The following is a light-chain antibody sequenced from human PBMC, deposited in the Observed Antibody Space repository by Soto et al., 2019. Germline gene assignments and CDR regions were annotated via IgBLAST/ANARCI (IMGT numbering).Light chain of an antibody. V-gene: IGKV3-20*01. CDR2: DAS. Sequence: EIVLTQSPGTLSLSPGERATLSCRASQSISSNYLAWYQQTPGQAPRLLIYDASSRAAGIPARFSGSGSGTDFTLTISRLEPEDFGVYYCQQYAGSPRTFGQGTKVEVK. CDR1: QSISSNY. J-gene: IGKJ1*01. CDR3: QQYAGSPRT.